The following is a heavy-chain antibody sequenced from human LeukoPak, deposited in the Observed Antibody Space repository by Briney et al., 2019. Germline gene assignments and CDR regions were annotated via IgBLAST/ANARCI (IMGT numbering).Heavy chain of an antibody. V-gene: IGHV4-31*03. D-gene: IGHD3-9*01. CDR1: GGSISSGVYY. CDR3: ARVFRRAFDY. CDR2: IYYSGST. J-gene: IGHJ4*02. Sequence: PSETLSLTCTVSGGSISSGVYYWSWIRQHPGKGLEWIGYIYYSGSTYYNPSLKSRVTISVDTSKNQFSLKLSSVTAADTAVYYCARVFRRAFDYWGQGTLVTVSS.